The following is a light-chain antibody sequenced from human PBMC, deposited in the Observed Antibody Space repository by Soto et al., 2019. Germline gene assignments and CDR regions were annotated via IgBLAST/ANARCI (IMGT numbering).Light chain of an antibody. CDR3: QQYNSYPLN. V-gene: IGKV1-8*01. J-gene: IGKJ4*01. CDR2: AAS. Sequence: AIRMTQSPSSLSASTGDRVTITCRASQGISSYLAWYQQKPGKAPKLLIYAASTLQSGVPSRFSGSGSGTEFTLTIGCLQSEDFATYFCQQYNSYPLNFGRGNKGEIK. CDR1: QGISSY.